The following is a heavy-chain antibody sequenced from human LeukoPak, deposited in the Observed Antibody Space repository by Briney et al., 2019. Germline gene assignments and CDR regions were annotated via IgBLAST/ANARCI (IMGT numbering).Heavy chain of an antibody. J-gene: IGHJ5*02. CDR1: GYTFTGYG. CDR3: ARTRRITMILVANNSFDP. CDR2: INPNSGGT. Sequence: ASVKVSCKASGYTFTGYGIHWVRQAPGQGLEWMGWINPNSGGTNYAQKFQGRVTMTRDTSISTAYMELSRLRSDDTAVYYCARTRRITMILVANNSFDPWGQRTLVTASS. V-gene: IGHV1-2*02. D-gene: IGHD3-22*01.